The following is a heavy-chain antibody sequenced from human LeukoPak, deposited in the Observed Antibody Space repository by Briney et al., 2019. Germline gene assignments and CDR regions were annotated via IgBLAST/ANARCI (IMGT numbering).Heavy chain of an antibody. CDR3: ARDRHLPGIAAAGTGWFDP. J-gene: IGHJ5*02. CDR1: GFTFSDYY. CDR2: ISSSTSYT. V-gene: IGHV3-11*05. D-gene: IGHD6-13*01. Sequence: GGSLRLPCAASGFTFSDYYMSWIRQAPGKGLEWVSYISSSTSYTNYADSVKGRFTISRDNAKNSLYLQMNSLRAEDTALYYCARDRHLPGIAAAGTGWFDPWGQGTLVTVSS.